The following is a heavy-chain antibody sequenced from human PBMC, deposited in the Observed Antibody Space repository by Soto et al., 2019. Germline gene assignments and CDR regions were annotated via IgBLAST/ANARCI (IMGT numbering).Heavy chain of an antibody. Sequence: GPGPGRSSETLSLTCTVSRGYVNTFHWSWIRQPPGKGLEWIGYIYHSGSTYYNPSLKSRVTISVDRSKNQFSLKLSSVTAADTAVYYCARKGPRQHFDYWGQGTLVTVSS. D-gene: IGHD1-1*01. CDR1: RGYVNTFH. CDR3: ARKGPRQHFDY. J-gene: IGHJ4*02. V-gene: IGHV4-59*02. CDR2: IYHSGST.